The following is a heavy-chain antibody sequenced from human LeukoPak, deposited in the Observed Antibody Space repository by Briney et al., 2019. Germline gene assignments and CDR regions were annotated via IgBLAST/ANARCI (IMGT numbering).Heavy chain of an antibody. CDR2: IRSKTNSYAT. D-gene: IGHD3-10*01. V-gene: IGHV3-73*01. J-gene: IGHJ4*02. CDR3: TIRMVRGVAPSDVADY. Sequence: GGSLRLSCAASGFTFSGSAMHWVRQASGKGLEWVGRIRSKTNSYATAYAASVKGRFTISRDDSKNTAYLQMNSLKTEDTAVYYCTIRMVRGVAPSDVADYWGQGTLVTVSS. CDR1: GFTFSGSA.